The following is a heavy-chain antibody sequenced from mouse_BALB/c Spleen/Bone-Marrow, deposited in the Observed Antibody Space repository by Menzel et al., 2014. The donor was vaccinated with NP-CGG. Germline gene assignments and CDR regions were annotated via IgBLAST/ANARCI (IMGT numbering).Heavy chain of an antibody. Sequence: EVQVVESGPSLVKPSQTLSLTCSVTGDSITSGYWNWIRKFPGNKLEYMGYISYSGSTYYSPSLKSRISITRDTSKNXCYLQLNSVTTEDTATYFCATYDGYYFDYWGQGTPLTVSS. CDR2: ISYSGST. V-gene: IGHV3-8*02. D-gene: IGHD2-3*01. CDR1: GDSITSGY. CDR3: ATYDGYYFDY. J-gene: IGHJ2*01.